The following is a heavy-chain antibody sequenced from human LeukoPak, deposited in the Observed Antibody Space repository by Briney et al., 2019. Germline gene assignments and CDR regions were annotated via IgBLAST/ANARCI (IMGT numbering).Heavy chain of an antibody. Sequence: SETLSLTCTVSGGSISSYYWSWIRQPPGKGPEWIGYIYYSGSTNYNPSLKSRVTISVDTSKNQFSLKLSSVTAADTAVYYCARDHGGYSYFDYWGQGTLVTVSS. CDR1: GGSISSYY. D-gene: IGHD5-18*01. V-gene: IGHV4-59*01. CDR2: IYYSGST. CDR3: ARDHGGYSYFDY. J-gene: IGHJ4*02.